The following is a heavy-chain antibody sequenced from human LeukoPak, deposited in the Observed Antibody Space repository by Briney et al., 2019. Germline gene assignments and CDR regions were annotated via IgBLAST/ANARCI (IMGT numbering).Heavy chain of an antibody. CDR2: IYHSGST. V-gene: IGHV4-4*02. Sequence: PSGTLSLTCAVSGGSISSSNWWSWVRQPPGKGLEWIGEIYHSGSTNYNPSLKSRVTISVDKSKNQFSLKLSSVTAADTAVYYCARDRVDSGYDWGGQKADDAFDIWGQGTMVTVSS. CDR3: ARDRVDSGYDWGGQKADDAFDI. D-gene: IGHD5-12*01. J-gene: IGHJ3*02. CDR1: GGSISSSNW.